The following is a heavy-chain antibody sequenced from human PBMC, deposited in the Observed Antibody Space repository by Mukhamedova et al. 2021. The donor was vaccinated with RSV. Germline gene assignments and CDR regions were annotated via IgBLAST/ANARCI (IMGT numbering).Heavy chain of an antibody. J-gene: IGHJ4*02. V-gene: IGHV4-39*01. D-gene: IGHD3-10*01. CDR2: IYYSGST. Sequence: GKGLEWIGSIYYSGSTYYNPSLKSRVTISGDTSKNQFSLKLTSVTAADTAVYFCARPRDTMVREPFDSWGQGLLVTVSS. CDR3: ARPRDTMVREPFDS.